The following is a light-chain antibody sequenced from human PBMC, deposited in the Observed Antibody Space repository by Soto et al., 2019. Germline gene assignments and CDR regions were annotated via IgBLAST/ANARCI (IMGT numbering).Light chain of an antibody. CDR1: QSISSW. J-gene: IGKJ1*01. CDR2: DAS. Sequence: DIQMTQSPSTLSASVGDRVTITCRANQSISSWLAWYQQKPGKAPKLLIYDASSLESGVPSRFSGSGSGTEFTLTISRLQPDDFPTYYCQQYNSYSWTFGQGTKVEIK. CDR3: QQYNSYSWT. V-gene: IGKV1-5*01.